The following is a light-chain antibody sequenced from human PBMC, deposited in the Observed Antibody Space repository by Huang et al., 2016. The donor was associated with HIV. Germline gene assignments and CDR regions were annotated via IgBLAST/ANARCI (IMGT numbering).Light chain of an antibody. Sequence: IVLTQSPANLSLSPGERATLSCRASQSGSHYLAWYHHKPGQPPRLRIYGASRRATDIPTRFKGTGSGTDFTLTISSLETEDSAVYYCQESDTWPRLTLGGGTKVEIK. V-gene: IGKV3-11*01. CDR2: GAS. J-gene: IGKJ4*01. CDR1: QSGSHY. CDR3: QESDTWPRLT.